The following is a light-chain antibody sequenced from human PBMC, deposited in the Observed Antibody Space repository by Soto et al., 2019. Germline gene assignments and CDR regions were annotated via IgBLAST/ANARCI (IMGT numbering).Light chain of an antibody. V-gene: IGLV1-44*01. J-gene: IGLJ3*02. Sequence: QSVLTQPHSASGTPGQRVTISCSGSSSNIGSRTVNWYQQLPGTAPKLLIYANTQRPSGIPDRFSGSKSGTSASLAISGLQSEDESDYYCAAWDDSLNGWVFGGGTKLTVL. CDR2: ANT. CDR1: SSNIGSRT. CDR3: AAWDDSLNGWV.